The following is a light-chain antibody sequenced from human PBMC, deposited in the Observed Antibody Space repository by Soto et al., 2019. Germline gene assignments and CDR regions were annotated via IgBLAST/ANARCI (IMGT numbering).Light chain of an antibody. CDR1: SSXVXSYNL. CDR3: CSYAGSSTFHVV. CDR2: EGS. V-gene: IGLV2-23*03. Sequence: QSALTQPASVSGSPGQSITISCTGTSSXVXSYNLVSWYQQHPGKAPKLMIYEGSKRPSGVSNRFSGSKSGNTASLTISGLQAEDEADYYCCSYAGSSTFHVVFGGGTKLTVL. J-gene: IGLJ2*01.